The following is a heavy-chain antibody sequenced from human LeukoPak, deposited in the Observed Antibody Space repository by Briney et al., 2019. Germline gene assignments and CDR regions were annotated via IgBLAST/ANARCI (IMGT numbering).Heavy chain of an antibody. J-gene: IGHJ4*02. CDR2: IYPGNSDI. Sequence: GEPLKISFKGSGYRFASYWIAWGRPRPGKGLWWVGVIYPGNSDITYSPSFQGQVTISADKSVSTAYLHWSSLKASDTAIYYCARHLSSITSCPNYWGQGTLVTVSS. CDR1: GYRFASYW. V-gene: IGHV5-51*01. CDR3: ARHLSSITSCPNY. D-gene: IGHD2-2*01.